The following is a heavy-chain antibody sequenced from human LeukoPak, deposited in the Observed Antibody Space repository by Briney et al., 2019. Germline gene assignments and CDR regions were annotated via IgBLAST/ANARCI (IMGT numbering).Heavy chain of an antibody. CDR3: VRQTRYNHGPAFDF. D-gene: IGHD5-18*01. CDR1: GDSISSYS. Sequence: PSETLSLTCTVSGDSISSYSWSWIRQPPGKGLEWIGDIYNSGNTNYNPSLKSRVTMSVSTSKNQFSLSLSSVTAADTAVYYCVRQTRYNHGPAFDFWGQGALVTVSS. CDR2: IYNSGNT. J-gene: IGHJ4*02. V-gene: IGHV4-59*08.